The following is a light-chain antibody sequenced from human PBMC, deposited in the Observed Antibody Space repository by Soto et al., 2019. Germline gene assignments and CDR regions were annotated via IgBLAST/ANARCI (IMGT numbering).Light chain of an antibody. V-gene: IGKV3-11*01. J-gene: IGKJ5*01. CDR2: DAS. CDR3: QQRSDWPSIS. CDR1: QSVSNY. Sequence: EIVLTKYPATLSLSPGERATLSCRASQSVSNYLAWYQHKPGQAPRLLIYDASSRATGIPARFSGSGSGTDFTLTISSLESEDSAVYYCQQRSDWPSISFGQGTRLEIK.